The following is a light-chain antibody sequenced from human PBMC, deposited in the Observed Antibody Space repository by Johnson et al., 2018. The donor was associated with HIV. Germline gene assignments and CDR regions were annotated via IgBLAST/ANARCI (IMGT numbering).Light chain of an antibody. Sequence: QAVLTQPPSVSAAPGQKVTISCSGSRSNIGNNYVSWYQQLPGTAPKLLIYDNNKRPSGIPDRFSGSKSGTSATLGITGLQTGDEADYYCGTWDSSLSKVFGTGTKVTVL. CDR1: RSNIGNNY. V-gene: IGLV1-51*01. J-gene: IGLJ1*01. CDR3: GTWDSSLSKV. CDR2: DNN.